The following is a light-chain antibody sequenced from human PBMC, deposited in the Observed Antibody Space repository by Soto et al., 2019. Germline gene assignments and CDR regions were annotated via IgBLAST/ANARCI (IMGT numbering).Light chain of an antibody. CDR1: QGISHY. CDR3: QQRHSSPIT. Sequence: EIQLTQSPSFLSASVGDRITITCRASQGISHYLAWYQQKQGKAHNXLIHTASSLQTGVPSRFSGSGSGTELTITISSLQPEDFETYYGQQRHSSPITFGQGTRLEI. CDR2: TAS. V-gene: IGKV1-9*01. J-gene: IGKJ5*01.